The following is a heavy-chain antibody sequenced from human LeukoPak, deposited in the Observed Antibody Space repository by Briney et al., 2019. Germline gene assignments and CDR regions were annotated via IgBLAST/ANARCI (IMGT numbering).Heavy chain of an antibody. Sequence: GGSLRLSCAASGFTVSSNYMSWVRQAPGKGLEWGSVIYSGGSTYYADSVKGRFTISRDNSKNTLYLQMNSLRAEDTAVYYCARGPVPAASPYYYYGMDVWGQGTTVTVSS. D-gene: IGHD2-2*01. J-gene: IGHJ6*02. V-gene: IGHV3-66*02. CDR1: GFTVSSNY. CDR2: IYSGGST. CDR3: ARGPVPAASPYYYYGMDV.